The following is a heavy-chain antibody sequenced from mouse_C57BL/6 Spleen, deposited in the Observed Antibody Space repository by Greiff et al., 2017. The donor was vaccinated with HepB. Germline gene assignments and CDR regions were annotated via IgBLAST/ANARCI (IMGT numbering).Heavy chain of an antibody. CDR3: ATASYDGTPDY. Sequence: VQLQQSGAELARPGASVKMSCKASGYTFTSYTMHWVKQRPGQGLEWIGYINPSSGYTKYNQKFKDKATLTADKSSSTAYMPLSSLTSEDSAVYYCATASYDGTPDYWGQGTTLTVSS. V-gene: IGHV1-4*01. CDR1: GYTFTSYT. J-gene: IGHJ2*01. D-gene: IGHD2-3*01. CDR2: INPSSGYT.